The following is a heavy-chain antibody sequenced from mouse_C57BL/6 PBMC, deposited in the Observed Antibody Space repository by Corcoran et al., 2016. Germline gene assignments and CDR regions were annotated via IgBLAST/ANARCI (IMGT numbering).Heavy chain of an antibody. V-gene: IGHV3-6*01. Sequence: DVQLQESGPGLVKPSQSLSLTCSVTGYSITSGYYWNWIRQFPGNKLEWMGYISYDGSNNYNPSLKNRISITRDTSKNQFFLKLNSVTTEDTATYYCARGGDDYGYFDVWGTGTTVTVSS. CDR3: ARGGDDYGYFDV. CDR2: ISYDGSN. CDR1: GYSITSGYY. J-gene: IGHJ1*03. D-gene: IGHD2-3*01.